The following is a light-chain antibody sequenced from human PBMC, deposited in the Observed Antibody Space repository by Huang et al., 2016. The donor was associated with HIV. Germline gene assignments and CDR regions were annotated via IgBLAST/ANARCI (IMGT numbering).Light chain of an antibody. J-gene: IGKJ2*01. CDR2: AAS. CDR1: QSISSY. Sequence: DIQMTQSPSSLSASVGDRVTITCRASQSISSYLNWYQQKPGKAPKLLIHAASSLQSGVPSRFSGSGSGTDFTLTISSLQPEDVATYYCQQSYSTLRYTFGQGTKLEIK. V-gene: IGKV1-39*01. CDR3: QQSYSTLRYT.